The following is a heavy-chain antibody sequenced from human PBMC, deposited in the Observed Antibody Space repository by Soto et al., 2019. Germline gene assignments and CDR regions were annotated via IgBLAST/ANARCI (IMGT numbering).Heavy chain of an antibody. Sequence: SVKVSCKASGVTFSSYAISWVRQAPGQGLEWMGGIIPIFGTANYAQKFQGRVTITADKSTSTAYMELSSLRSEDTAVYYCARAFSYYYDSSGYPFDYWGQGTLVTVSS. J-gene: IGHJ4*02. CDR1: GVTFSSYA. D-gene: IGHD3-22*01. V-gene: IGHV1-69*06. CDR3: ARAFSYYYDSSGYPFDY. CDR2: IIPIFGTA.